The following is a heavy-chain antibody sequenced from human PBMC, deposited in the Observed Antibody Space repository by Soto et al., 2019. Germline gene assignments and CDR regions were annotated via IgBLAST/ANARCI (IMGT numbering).Heavy chain of an antibody. CDR2: ISYDGSNK. CDR1: GFTFSSYG. D-gene: IGHD2-21*02. Sequence: QVQLVESGGGVVQPGRSLSLSCAASGFTFSSYGMHWVRQAPGKGLEWVAVISYDGSNKFYADSVKGRFTISRDNSKNSLYLQMNSLRAEDTAMYYSAKEYDVVVTPPDSWGQGTLVTVSS. CDR3: AKEYDVVVTPPDS. J-gene: IGHJ4*02. V-gene: IGHV3-30*18.